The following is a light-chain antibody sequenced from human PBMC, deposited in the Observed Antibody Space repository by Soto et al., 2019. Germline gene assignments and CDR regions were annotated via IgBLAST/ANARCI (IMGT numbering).Light chain of an antibody. CDR3: QQFHRWPVT. CDR1: QSISTY. Sequence: EIVLTQSPATLSLSPGERVTLSCRASQSISTYLAWYQQKPGQAPRLLIYDASTGATVNPARFTVSGYGTDFTLTINSLRSEDVAVYYCQQFHRWPVTFGGGTKVDIK. CDR2: DAS. J-gene: IGKJ4*01. V-gene: IGKV3-11*01.